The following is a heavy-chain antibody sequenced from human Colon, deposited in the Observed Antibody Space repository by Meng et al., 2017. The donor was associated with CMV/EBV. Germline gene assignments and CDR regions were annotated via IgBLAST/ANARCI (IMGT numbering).Heavy chain of an antibody. CDR1: GFTVSSDY. D-gene: IGHD3-3*01. CDR3: ARGEPRNDFWSTFAPTFDY. J-gene: IGHJ4*02. CDR2: IYSGSST. V-gene: IGHV3-53*01. Sequence: GGSLRLSCAASGFTVSSDYMSWVRQAPGKGLEWVSVIYSGSSTYYADSVKGRFAISRDNSKNIVYLQMSSLRAEDTAVYYCARGEPRNDFWSTFAPTFDYWGQGTLVTVSS.